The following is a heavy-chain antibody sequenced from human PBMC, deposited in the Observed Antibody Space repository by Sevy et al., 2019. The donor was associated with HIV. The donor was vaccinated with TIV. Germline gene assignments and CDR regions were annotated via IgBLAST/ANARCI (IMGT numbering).Heavy chain of an antibody. CDR2: ISSNGGST. CDR1: GFTFSSYA. CDR3: VNERWDLGYCANAVCYKSSTKSDYYYYMDV. V-gene: IGHV3-64D*06. D-gene: IGHD2-8*01. J-gene: IGHJ6*03. Sequence: VGSLRLSCSASGFTFSSYAMHWVRQAPGKGLEYVSAISSNGGSTYYADSVKGRFTSSSDNSKNTPYLQMSSLRAEDTAVKYWVNERWDLGYCANAVCYKSSTKSDYYYYMDVWGKGTTVTVSS.